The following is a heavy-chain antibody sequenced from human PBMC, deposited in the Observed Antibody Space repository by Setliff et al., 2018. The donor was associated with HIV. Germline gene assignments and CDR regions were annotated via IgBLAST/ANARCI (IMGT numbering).Heavy chain of an antibody. CDR2: IRSSGDT. CDR3: TIPASSLAPN. J-gene: IGHJ4*02. Sequence: SETLSLTCTVSGGSISSGGYYWSWIRQFPGKGLEWIASIRSSGDTYYNPSLQSRVIISVDTSNNQISLKLTSVTAADTAVYYCTIPASSLAPNWGRGTQVTVSS. CDR1: GGSISSGGYY. V-gene: IGHV4-39*01.